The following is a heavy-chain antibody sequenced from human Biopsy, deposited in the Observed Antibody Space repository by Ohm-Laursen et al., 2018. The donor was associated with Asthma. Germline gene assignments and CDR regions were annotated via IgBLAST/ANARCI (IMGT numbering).Heavy chain of an antibody. CDR1: GSTFDDYA. CDR3: AKDKGNRPGYCTGNVCYAGYYGVDV. CDR2: ISWNSGSI. J-gene: IGHJ6*02. V-gene: IGHV3-9*01. Sequence: RSLRLSCAASGSTFDDYAMHWVRQAPGKGLEWVSSISWNSGSIAYADSVKGRFTISRDNAKNSLYVQMNSLRAEDTALYYCAKDKGNRPGYCTGNVCYAGYYGVDVWGQGTTVTVSS. D-gene: IGHD2-8*02.